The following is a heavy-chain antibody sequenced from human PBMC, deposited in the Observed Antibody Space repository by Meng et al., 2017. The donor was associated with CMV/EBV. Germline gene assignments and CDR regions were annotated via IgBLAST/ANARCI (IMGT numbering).Heavy chain of an antibody. CDR3: ARVFIVVVPAAMDPPDY. J-gene: IGHJ4*02. CDR1: GGTFSSYA. D-gene: IGHD2-2*01. CDR2: IIPIFGTA. V-gene: IGHV1-69*05. Sequence: SVKVSCKASGGTFSSYAISWVRQAPGQGLEWMGGIIPIFGTANYAQKFQGRVTVTTDESTSTAYMELSSLRSEDTAVYYCARVFIVVVPAAMDPPDYWGQGTLVTVSS.